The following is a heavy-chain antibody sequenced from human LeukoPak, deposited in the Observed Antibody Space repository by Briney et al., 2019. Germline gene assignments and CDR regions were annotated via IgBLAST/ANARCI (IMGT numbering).Heavy chain of an antibody. J-gene: IGHJ4*02. D-gene: IGHD6-13*01. Sequence: GGSLRLSCAASGFTFSTYSMNWVHQAPGKGLEWVSFISSSSSYIYHADSVKGRFTMSRDNAKKSLFLQMNSLRAEDTAVYYCAKGHGSSWSFIDYWGQGTLVTVSS. V-gene: IGHV3-21*01. CDR3: AKGHGSSWSFIDY. CDR1: GFTFSTYS. CDR2: ISSSSSYI.